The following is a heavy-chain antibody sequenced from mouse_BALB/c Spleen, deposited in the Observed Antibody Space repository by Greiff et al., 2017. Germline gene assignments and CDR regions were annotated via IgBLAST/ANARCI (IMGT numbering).Heavy chain of an antibody. CDR2: IWAGGST. V-gene: IGHV2-9*02. CDR1: GFSLTSYG. CDR3: ASDRGLRAYGYDGTENYAMDY. D-gene: IGHD2-2*01. J-gene: IGHJ4*01. Sequence: QVQLQQSGPGLVAPSQSLSITCTVSGFSLTSYGVHWVRQPPGKGLEWLGVIWAGGSTNYNSALMSRLSISKDNSKSQVFLKMNSLQTDDTAMYYCASDRGLRAYGYDGTENYAMDYWGQGTSVTVSS.